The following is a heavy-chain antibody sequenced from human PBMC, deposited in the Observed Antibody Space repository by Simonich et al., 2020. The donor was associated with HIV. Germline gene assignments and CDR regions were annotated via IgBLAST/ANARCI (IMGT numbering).Heavy chain of an antibody. J-gene: IGHJ4*02. D-gene: IGHD2-8*01. V-gene: IGHV4-34*01. CDR1: GGSFSGYY. CDR2: TSQFEDT. Sequence: QVQLQQWGAGLLKPSATLSLTCAVYGGSFSGYYWSWIRQPPGKGLEWIGDTSQFEDTNYNTSLKSRVAISVDTSKNQFSLRLTSVTAADSAAYYCAREGDCTNGVCYRFDYWGQGTLVTVSS. CDR3: AREGDCTNGVCYRFDY.